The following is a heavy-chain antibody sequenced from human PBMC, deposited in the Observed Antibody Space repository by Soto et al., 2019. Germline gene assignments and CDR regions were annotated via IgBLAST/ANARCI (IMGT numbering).Heavy chain of an antibody. J-gene: IGHJ6*02. Sequence: GGSLRLSCAASGFTFSSYSMNWVRQAPGKGLEWVSYISSSSSTIYYADSVKGRFTISRDNAKNSLYLQMNGLRDEDTAVYYCARDQAGGDYATEYYYYGMDVWGQGTTVTVSS. V-gene: IGHV3-48*02. D-gene: IGHD4-17*01. CDR3: ARDQAGGDYATEYYYYGMDV. CDR1: GFTFSSYS. CDR2: ISSSSSTI.